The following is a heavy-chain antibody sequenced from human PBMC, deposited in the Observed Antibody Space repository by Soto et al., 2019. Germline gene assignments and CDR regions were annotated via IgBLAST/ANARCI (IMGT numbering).Heavy chain of an antibody. CDR1: GFTFSSYG. D-gene: IGHD3-3*01. Sequence: GGSLRLSCVASGFTFSSYGMHWVRQAPGKGLEWVAVIWYDGSNKYYADSVKGRFTISRDNSKNTLYLQMNSLRAEDTAAYYCGVVVFGVVPQSPFDYWGQGTLVTVSS. CDR2: IWYDGSNK. CDR3: GVVVFGVVPQSPFDY. V-gene: IGHV3-30*02. J-gene: IGHJ4*02.